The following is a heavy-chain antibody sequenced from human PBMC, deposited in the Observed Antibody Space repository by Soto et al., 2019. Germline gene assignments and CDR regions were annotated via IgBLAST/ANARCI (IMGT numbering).Heavy chain of an antibody. V-gene: IGHV1-69*09. D-gene: IGHD2-2*01. J-gene: IGHJ4*02. CDR2: ITTLSSIP. CDR1: GGTFVRHV. CDR3: AGPACAATWCASSRHVAH. Sequence: QVQLVQSGAEVKKPESSVKVSCTTSGGTFVRHVISWVRQAPGQGPEWMGMITTLSSIPNYAKKFQDRVTFTADTDSSTAYMELSSMRSDDTAVYYCAGPACAATWCASSRHVAHWGQGTLVTVSS.